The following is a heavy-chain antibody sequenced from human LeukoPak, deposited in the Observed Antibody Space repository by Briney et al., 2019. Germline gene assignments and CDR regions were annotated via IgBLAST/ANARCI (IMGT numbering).Heavy chain of an antibody. V-gene: IGHV3-30*02. J-gene: IGHJ4*02. Sequence: PGGSLRLSCAASGFTFSSYGMHWVRQAPGKGLEWVAFIRYDGSNKYYADSVKGRFTISRDNSKNTLYLQMNSLRAEDTAVYYCAKDASYYDSSGGLYYFDYWGQGTQVTVSS. CDR2: IRYDGSNK. D-gene: IGHD3-22*01. CDR1: GFTFSSYG. CDR3: AKDASYYDSSGGLYYFDY.